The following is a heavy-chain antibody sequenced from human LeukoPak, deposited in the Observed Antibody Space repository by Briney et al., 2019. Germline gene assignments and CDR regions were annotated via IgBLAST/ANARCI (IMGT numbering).Heavy chain of an antibody. D-gene: IGHD1-26*01. J-gene: IGHJ4*02. Sequence: PGGSLILSCAASGFTFSNYWMHWVRQAPGKGLVWVSRINSDGSSTSYADSVKGRFTISRDNAKNTLYLQMNTLRAEDTAVYYCARDRTNTGSYDLDYWGQGTLVTVSS. CDR1: GFTFSNYW. CDR2: INSDGSST. CDR3: ARDRTNTGSYDLDY. V-gene: IGHV3-74*01.